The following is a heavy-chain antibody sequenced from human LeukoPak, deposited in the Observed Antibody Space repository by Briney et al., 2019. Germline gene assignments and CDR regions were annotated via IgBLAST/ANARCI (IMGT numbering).Heavy chain of an antibody. CDR3: ARDTGTWFGELLYYFDY. V-gene: IGHV3-74*01. CDR1: GFTFSSYW. Sequence: AGGSLRLSCAASGFTFSSYWMHWVRQAPGKGLVWVSRINSDGSSTSYADSVKGRFTISRDNSKNTLYLQMNSLRAEDTAVYYCARDTGTWFGELLYYFDYWGQGTLVTVSS. J-gene: IGHJ4*02. D-gene: IGHD3-10*01. CDR2: INSDGSST.